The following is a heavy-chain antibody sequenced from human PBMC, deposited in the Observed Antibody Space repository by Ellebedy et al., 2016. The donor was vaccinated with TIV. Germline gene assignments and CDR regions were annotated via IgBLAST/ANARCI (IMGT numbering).Heavy chain of an antibody. V-gene: IGHV3-21*01. CDR2: ISSSSTYI. D-gene: IGHD6-13*01. J-gene: IGHJ4*02. Sequence: GESLKISCAASGFTFSSYSMNWVRQAPGKGLEWVPSISSSSTYIYYADSVKGRFTISRDNAKNSLYLQMNSLRAEDTAVYYCARDRDSTTWQKNFDYWGQGTLVTVSS. CDR3: ARDRDSTTWQKNFDY. CDR1: GFTFSSYS.